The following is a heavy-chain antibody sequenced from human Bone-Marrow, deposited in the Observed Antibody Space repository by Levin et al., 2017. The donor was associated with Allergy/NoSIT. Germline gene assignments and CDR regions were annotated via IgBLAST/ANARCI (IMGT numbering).Heavy chain of an antibody. CDR1: GFTFSGSA. Sequence: GGSLRLSCAASGFTFSGSAVHWVRQASGKGLEWVGRIRSKANSYATAYAASVKGRFTISRDDSKNTAYLQMNSLKTEDTAVYYCTRHVRCSSTSCYFNWFDPWGQGTLVTVSS. V-gene: IGHV3-73*01. CDR2: IRSKANSYAT. D-gene: IGHD2-2*01. CDR3: TRHVRCSSTSCYFNWFDP. J-gene: IGHJ5*02.